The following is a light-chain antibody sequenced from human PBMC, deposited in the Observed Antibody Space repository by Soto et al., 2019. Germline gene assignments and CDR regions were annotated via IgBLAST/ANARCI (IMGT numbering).Light chain of an antibody. CDR2: KAS. J-gene: IGKJ1*01. CDR1: QSVGSW. Sequence: DIQMTQSPSTLSAFVGDRVTITCRASQSVGSWLAWHQQKPGKAPKLLIYKASSLDSGVPSRFSGSGSGTQFTLTISSLQPDDFATYYCQHYNGYSRSFGQGTKVEI. CDR3: QHYNGYSRS. V-gene: IGKV1-5*03.